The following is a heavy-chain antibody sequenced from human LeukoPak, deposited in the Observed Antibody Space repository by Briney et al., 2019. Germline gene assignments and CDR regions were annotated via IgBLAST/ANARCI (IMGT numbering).Heavy chain of an antibody. J-gene: IGHJ3*02. D-gene: IGHD1-14*01. Sequence: GGSLRLSCAASGLTFSSYSMKWVRQAPGKGLEGVSAISSSSSYIYYADSVKGRFTISSDNAKNSLYLQMNSLRAEDTAVYYCPSISIHDAFDIWGQATMVTVSS. V-gene: IGHV3-21*01. CDR1: GLTFSSYS. CDR2: ISSSSSYI. CDR3: PSISIHDAFDI.